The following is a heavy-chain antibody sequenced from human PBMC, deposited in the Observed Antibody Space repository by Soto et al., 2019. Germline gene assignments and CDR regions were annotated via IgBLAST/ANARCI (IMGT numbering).Heavy chain of an antibody. J-gene: IGHJ6*02. Sequence: XGSLRLSCATSGFTFSSYEMNWVRQAPGKGLEWVSYISSSGSTIYYADSVKGRFTISRDNAKNSLYLQMDSLRAEDTAVYYCARDQEAGSFFPYYYGMDVWGQGTTVTVSS. CDR2: ISSSGSTI. CDR3: ARDQEAGSFFPYYYGMDV. V-gene: IGHV3-48*03. CDR1: GFTFSSYE. D-gene: IGHD6-13*01.